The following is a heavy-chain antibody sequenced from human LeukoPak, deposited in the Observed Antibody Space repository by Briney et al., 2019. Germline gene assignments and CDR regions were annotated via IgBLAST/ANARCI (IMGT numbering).Heavy chain of an antibody. CDR2: ISSSGSTI. CDR1: GFTFSDYY. D-gene: IGHD3-10*01. Sequence: GGSLTLSCAASGFTFSDYYMSWIRQAPGKGLEWVSYISSSGSTIYYADSVKGRFTISRDNAKNSLYLQMNSLRAEDTAVYYCARDFPMVRGVISWYYYYYMDVWGKGTTVTISS. CDR3: ARDFPMVRGVISWYYYYYMDV. J-gene: IGHJ6*03. V-gene: IGHV3-11*01.